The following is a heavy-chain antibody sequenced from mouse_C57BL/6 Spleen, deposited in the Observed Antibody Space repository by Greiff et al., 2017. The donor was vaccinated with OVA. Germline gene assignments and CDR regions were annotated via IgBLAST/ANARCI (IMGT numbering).Heavy chain of an antibody. Sequence: VQLKQSGPELVKPGASVKISCKASGYSFTGYYMNWVKQSPEKSLEWIGEINPSTGGTTYNQKFKAKATLTVDKSSSTAYMQLKSLTSEDSAVYYCARGYGSSYSYAMDYWGQGTSVTVSS. CDR1: GYSFTGYY. V-gene: IGHV1-42*01. D-gene: IGHD1-1*01. J-gene: IGHJ4*01. CDR2: INPSTGGT. CDR3: ARGYGSSYSYAMDY.